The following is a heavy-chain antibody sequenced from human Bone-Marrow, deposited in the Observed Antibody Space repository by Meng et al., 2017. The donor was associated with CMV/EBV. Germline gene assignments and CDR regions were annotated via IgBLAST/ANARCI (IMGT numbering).Heavy chain of an antibody. V-gene: IGHV1-46*01. CDR2: INPSGGST. J-gene: IGHJ6*01. D-gene: IGHD3-3*01. Sequence: ASVKVSCKASGYTFTSYYMHWVRQAPGQGLEWMGIINPSGGSTSYAQKFQGRVTMTRDTSTSTVYMVLSSLRSEDTAVYYCGRLMGPPLESRYYYYGMDVWGQGTTVTISS. CDR1: GYTFTSYY. CDR3: GRLMGPPLESRYYYYGMDV.